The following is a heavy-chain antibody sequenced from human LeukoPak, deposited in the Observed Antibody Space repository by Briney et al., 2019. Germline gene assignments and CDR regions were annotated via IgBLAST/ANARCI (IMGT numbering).Heavy chain of an antibody. CDR1: GFTFSSYG. J-gene: IGHJ6*03. D-gene: IGHD2-15*01. Sequence: GGSLRLSCAASGFTFSSYGMSWVRQAPGKGLEWVSAISGSGGSTYYADSVKGRFTISGDNSKNTLYLQMNSLRAEDTAVYYCAKNGDRGAYCSGGSCYPYYYYNMDVWGKGTTVTISS. CDR3: AKNGDRGAYCSGGSCYPYYYYNMDV. V-gene: IGHV3-23*01. CDR2: ISGSGGST.